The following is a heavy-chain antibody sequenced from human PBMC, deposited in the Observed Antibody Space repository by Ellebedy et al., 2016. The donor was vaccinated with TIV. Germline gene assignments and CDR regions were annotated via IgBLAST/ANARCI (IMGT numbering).Heavy chain of an antibody. J-gene: IGHJ3*02. CDR1: GFTFSSYG. CDR3: ARAGYCSGGSCYDAFDI. V-gene: IGHV3-23*01. Sequence: GESLKISXAASGFTFSSYGMHWVRQAPGKGLEWVSIINGGGVRTYYADSVKGRFTISRDNSKNTVDLQMNSLRVEDTATYYCARAGYCSGGSCYDAFDIWGQGTMVTVSS. D-gene: IGHD2-15*01. CDR2: INGGGVRT.